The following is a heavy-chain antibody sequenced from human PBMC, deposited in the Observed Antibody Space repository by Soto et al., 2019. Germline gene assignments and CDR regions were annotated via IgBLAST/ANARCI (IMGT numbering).Heavy chain of an antibody. Sequence: SETLSLTCSVSGDSISRIDYYWTWIRQHPEKGLEWIGNIYFRGNTYYSPSLESRLTISVDTSKNQFSLKLTSVTAADTAVYYCAREGGSYDSGGYLISGAFDIWGQGTMVTVSS. CDR1: GDSISRIDYY. D-gene: IGHD3-22*01. V-gene: IGHV4-31*03. CDR2: IYFRGNT. J-gene: IGHJ3*02. CDR3: AREGGSYDSGGYLISGAFDI.